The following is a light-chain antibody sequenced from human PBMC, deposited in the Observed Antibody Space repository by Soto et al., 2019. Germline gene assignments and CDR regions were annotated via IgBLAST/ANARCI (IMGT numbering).Light chain of an antibody. V-gene: IGKV1-6*01. CDR2: AAS. CDR1: QGIKND. Sequence: AIQMTQFPSSLPASVGDRVTITCRASQGIKNDLGWYQQKPWKAPKLLNYAASTLQSGVTSRFSVSGSGTDFTLTISSLLPEDFATYYGLQDYYYTWTFGQGTKVEIK. J-gene: IGKJ1*01. CDR3: LQDYYYTWT.